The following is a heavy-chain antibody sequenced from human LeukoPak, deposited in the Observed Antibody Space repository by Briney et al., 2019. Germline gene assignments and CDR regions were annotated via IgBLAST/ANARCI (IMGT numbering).Heavy chain of an antibody. CDR3: ARETAVDIDY. Sequence: GGSLRLSCAASGFTFSTYDMTWVRQAPGKGLEWVSQITSRSEIYYADSVKGRFTISRDNAKNTLYLQMNSLRDEDTAVYYCARETAVDIDYWGQGTLLTVSS. D-gene: IGHD6-19*01. CDR1: GFTFSTYD. V-gene: IGHV3-48*03. J-gene: IGHJ4*02. CDR2: ITSRSEI.